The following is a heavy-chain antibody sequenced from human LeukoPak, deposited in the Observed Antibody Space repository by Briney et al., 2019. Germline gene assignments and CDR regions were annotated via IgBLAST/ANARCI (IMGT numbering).Heavy chain of an antibody. Sequence: ASVKVSCKVSGYTLTELSMHWVRQAPGKGLEWVGGFDPEDGETIYAQKFQGRVTMTEDTSTDTAYMELSSLRSEDTAVYYCATGPIASYSSSWYAMDVWGQGTTVTVSS. CDR2: FDPEDGET. CDR1: GYTLTELS. CDR3: ATGPIASYSSSWYAMDV. D-gene: IGHD6-13*01. J-gene: IGHJ6*02. V-gene: IGHV1-24*01.